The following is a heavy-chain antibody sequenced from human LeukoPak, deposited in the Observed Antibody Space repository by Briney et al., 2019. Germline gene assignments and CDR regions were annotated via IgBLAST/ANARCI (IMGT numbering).Heavy chain of an antibody. J-gene: IGHJ4*02. Sequence: GGTLRLSCAASGFTFSSYGMSWVRQAPGKGLEWVSAISGSGGSTYYADSVKGRFTISRDNSKNTLYLQMNSLRAEDTAVYYCAKDLKYSSGSIDYWGQGTLVTVSS. CDR2: ISGSGGST. CDR1: GFTFSSYG. CDR3: AKDLKYSSGSIDY. D-gene: IGHD6-19*01. V-gene: IGHV3-23*01.